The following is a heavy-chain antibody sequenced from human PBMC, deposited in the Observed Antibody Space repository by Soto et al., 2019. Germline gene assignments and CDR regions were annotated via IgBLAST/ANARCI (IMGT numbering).Heavy chain of an antibody. J-gene: IGHJ4*02. D-gene: IGHD3-10*01. CDR2: LNGGVDGT. CDR3: AREVKGVTSFDY. V-gene: IGHV1-3*01. Sequence: QVRLIQSGAEMMQPGASVRVSCTASGFTALSYAFHWVRQAPGQGPEWLGWLNGGVDGTSYSQRLQGRVTISRDTSTNTVYLEVKSLTSEDTAVYYCAREVKGVTSFDYWGQGTLVTVSS. CDR1: GFTALSYA.